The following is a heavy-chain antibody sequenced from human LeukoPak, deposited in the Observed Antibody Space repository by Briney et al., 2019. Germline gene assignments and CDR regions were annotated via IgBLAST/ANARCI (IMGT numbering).Heavy chain of an antibody. CDR2: IYYSGST. Sequence: PSETLSLTCTVSGGSISSSSYYWGWIRQPPGKGRVWIGSIYYSGSTYYNPSLKSRVTISVDTSKNQFSLKLSSVTAADTAVYYCARHSPIGIAPAFDIWGQGTMVTVSS. D-gene: IGHD6-13*01. J-gene: IGHJ3*02. CDR3: ARHSPIGIAPAFDI. V-gene: IGHV4-39*01. CDR1: GGSISSSSYY.